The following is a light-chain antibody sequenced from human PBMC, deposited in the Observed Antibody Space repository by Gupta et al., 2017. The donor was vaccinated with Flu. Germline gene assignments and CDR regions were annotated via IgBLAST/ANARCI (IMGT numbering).Light chain of an antibody. V-gene: IGLV6-57*01. CDR2: GDN. Sequence: SGGNIASYYVQWYQQRPGSFPTIVIYGDNERPSGVPDRFSGSIDSSSNSASLTISGLKAEDEAYYYCQSYNSTNLVFGGGTRLTVL. J-gene: IGLJ3*02. CDR1: GGNIASYY. CDR3: QSYNSTNLV.